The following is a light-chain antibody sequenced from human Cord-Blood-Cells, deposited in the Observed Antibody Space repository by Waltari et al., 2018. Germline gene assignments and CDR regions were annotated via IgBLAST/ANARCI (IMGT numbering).Light chain of an antibody. J-gene: IGLJ3*02. V-gene: IGLV1-40*01. CDR3: QSYDSSLSGWL. Sequence: QSVLTQPPSVSGAPGQRVTISCTGSSSNIGAGYDVHWYQQLPGTAPKLLIYGNSNRPSGVPDRFAGSKSGTSASRAITGLQAEDEADYYCQSYDSSLSGWLFGGGTKLTVL. CDR2: GNS. CDR1: SSNIGAGYD.